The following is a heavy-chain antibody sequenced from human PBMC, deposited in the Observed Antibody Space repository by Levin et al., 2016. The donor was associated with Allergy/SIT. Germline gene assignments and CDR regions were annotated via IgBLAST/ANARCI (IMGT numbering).Heavy chain of an antibody. D-gene: IGHD3-22*01. J-gene: IGHJ3*02. CDR3: AKWATMIVVVRWADAFDI. Sequence: VRQAPGKGLEWVSAISGSGGSTYYADSVKGRFTISRDNSKNTLYLQMNSLRAEDTAVYYCAKWATMIVVVRWADAFDIWGQGTMVTVSS. CDR2: ISGSGGST. V-gene: IGHV3-23*01.